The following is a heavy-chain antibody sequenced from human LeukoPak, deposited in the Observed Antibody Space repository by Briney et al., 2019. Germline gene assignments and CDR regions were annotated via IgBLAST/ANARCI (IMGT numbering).Heavy chain of an antibody. CDR3: AKGGAWELVGAFDI. Sequence: ESGGSLRLSCATSGFTFSRYTMNWVRQAPGKGLEWVSGISWNSGSIGYADSVKGRFTISRDNAKNSLYLQMNSLRAEDMALYYCAKGGAWELVGAFDIWGQGTMVTVSS. CDR1: GFTFSRYT. J-gene: IGHJ3*02. V-gene: IGHV3-9*03. D-gene: IGHD1-26*01. CDR2: ISWNSGSI.